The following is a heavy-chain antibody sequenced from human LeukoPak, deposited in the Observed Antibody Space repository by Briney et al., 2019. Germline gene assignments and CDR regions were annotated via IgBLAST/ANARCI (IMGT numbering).Heavy chain of an antibody. CDR3: ARVSTMVRGFDAFDI. CDR2: IYYNGST. CDR1: GGSISSGDYY. V-gene: IGHV4-30-4*08. D-gene: IGHD3-10*01. Sequence: SETLSLTCTVSGGSISSGDYYWSWIRQPPGKGLEWIGYIYYNGSTYYNPSLKSRVTISVDTSKNQFSLKLSSVTAADTAVYYCARVSTMVRGFDAFDIWGQGTMVTVSS. J-gene: IGHJ3*02.